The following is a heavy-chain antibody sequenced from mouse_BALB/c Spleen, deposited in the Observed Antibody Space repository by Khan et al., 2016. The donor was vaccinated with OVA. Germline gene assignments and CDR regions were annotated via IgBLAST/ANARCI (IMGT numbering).Heavy chain of an antibody. CDR2: INTYTGEP. V-gene: IGHV9-1*02. Sequence: QIQLVQSGPELKKPGETVKISCKASGYTFTNYGMNWVKQAPGKGLKWMGWINTYTGEPTYADDFQGRFAFSLETSASPAYLQINNLKNEDMATHCCARTLTTATSYIDDWGEGTTVTVSS. J-gene: IGHJ1*01. CDR1: GYTFTNYG. D-gene: IGHD1-2*01. CDR3: ARTLTTATSYIDD.